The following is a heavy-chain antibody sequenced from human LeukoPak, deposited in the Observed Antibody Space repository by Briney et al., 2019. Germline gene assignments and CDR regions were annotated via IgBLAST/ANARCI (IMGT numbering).Heavy chain of an antibody. CDR1: GFAFSSSW. J-gene: IGHJ6*02. CDR3: ARGGGLDV. CDR2: INKDATAK. D-gene: IGHD3-16*01. Sequence: GGSLRLSCAASGFAFSSSWMSWVRQAPGKGLEWVANINKDATAKYYVDSVKGRFTISRDNAKNSLYLQMSNLRAEDTAVYFCARGGGLDVWGQGATVTVSS. V-gene: IGHV3-7*03.